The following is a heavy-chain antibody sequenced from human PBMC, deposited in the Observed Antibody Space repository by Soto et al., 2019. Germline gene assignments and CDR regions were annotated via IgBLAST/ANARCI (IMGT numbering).Heavy chain of an antibody. CDR3: TRGASWGYYGLDI. D-gene: IGHD7-27*01. CDR1: GHTFNSYS. CDR2: IIPVLDIT. Sequence: QVQLVQSGTEVKKPGSSVKVSCKASGHTFNSYSINWVRQAPGQGLEWMGRIIPVLDITNLTHKFQGRVSLTADRSTYTTYMDLSSLRSEDTAVYYCTRGASWGYYGLDIWGQGTTVTVSS. J-gene: IGHJ6*02. V-gene: IGHV1-69*02.